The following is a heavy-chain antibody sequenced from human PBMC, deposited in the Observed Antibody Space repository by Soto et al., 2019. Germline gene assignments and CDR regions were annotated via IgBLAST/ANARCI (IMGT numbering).Heavy chain of an antibody. Sequence: GSLLLSCAASGFTFSSYAMSWVRQAPGKGLEWIAHISFSGSTIYYADSVKGRFSISRDNSKNFLYLQMSGLRADDSAVYYCTRGAGFFYGVDVWGLGTTVTVSS. J-gene: IGHJ6*02. D-gene: IGHD3-10*01. CDR3: TRGAGFFYGVDV. CDR1: GFTFSSYA. CDR2: ISFSGSTI. V-gene: IGHV3-48*04.